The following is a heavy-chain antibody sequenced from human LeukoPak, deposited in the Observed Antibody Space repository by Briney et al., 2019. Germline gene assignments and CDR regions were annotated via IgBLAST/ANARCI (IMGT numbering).Heavy chain of an antibody. CDR3: ARGPVPAAFNWFDP. D-gene: IGHD2-2*01. J-gene: IGHJ5*02. Sequence: SETLSLTCAVYGGSFSGYYWSWIRQPPGKGLEWIGEINHSGSTNYNPSLKSRVTISVDTSKNQFSPKLSSVTAADTAVYYCARGPVPAAFNWFDPWGQGTLVTVSS. CDR1: GGSFSGYY. CDR2: INHSGST. V-gene: IGHV4-34*01.